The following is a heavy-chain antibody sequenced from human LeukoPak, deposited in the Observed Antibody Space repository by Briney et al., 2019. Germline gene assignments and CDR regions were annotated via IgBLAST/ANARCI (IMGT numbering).Heavy chain of an antibody. CDR1: GFIVSSNY. Sequence: GGSLRLSCAASGFIVSSNYMNWVRQAPGKGLEWVSVIYSGGHTYYTDSVEGRFTISRDNSNNTLYLHMNSLRPDDTAVYYCARSTRDGYNHYHYYYMDVWGKGTTVTVSS. V-gene: IGHV3-53*01. CDR3: ARSTRDGYNHYHYYYMDV. CDR2: IYSGGHT. D-gene: IGHD5-24*01. J-gene: IGHJ6*03.